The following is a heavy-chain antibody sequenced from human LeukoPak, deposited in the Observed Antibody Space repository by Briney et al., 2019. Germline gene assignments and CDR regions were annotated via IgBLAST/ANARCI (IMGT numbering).Heavy chain of an antibody. CDR1: GFIFSNYG. D-gene: IGHD2/OR15-2a*01. CDR2: ISSFGI. Sequence: GGSLRLSCVASGFIFSNYGMTWVRQAPGKGLEWVATISSFGIDYADSVKGRFTISRDNSKNTLYRQMNSLRGDDSGLYYCVAAGGNRSWSQGSPVTVSS. CDR3: VAAGGNRS. V-gene: IGHV3-23*01. J-gene: IGHJ4*02.